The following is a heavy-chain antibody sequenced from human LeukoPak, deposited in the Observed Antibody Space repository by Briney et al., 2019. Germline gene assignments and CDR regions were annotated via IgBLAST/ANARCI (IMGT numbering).Heavy chain of an antibody. J-gene: IGHJ4*02. CDR2: ISAYNGNT. V-gene: IGHV1-18*04. Sequence: GASVKVSCKASGYTFTSYGISWVRQAPGQGLEWMGWISAYNGNTNYAQKLQGRVTMTTDTSTSTAYMELRSLRSDDTAVYYCARGSPLVRPPSGHFDYWGQGTLVTVSS. CDR1: GYTFTSYG. CDR3: ARGSPLVRPPSGHFDY. D-gene: IGHD6-13*01.